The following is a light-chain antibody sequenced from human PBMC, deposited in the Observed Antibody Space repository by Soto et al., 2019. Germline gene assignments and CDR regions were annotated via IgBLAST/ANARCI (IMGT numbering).Light chain of an antibody. J-gene: IGLJ1*01. CDR3: GTWDGSLSAGV. CDR1: SFNIGNNY. Sequence: QTVVTQPPSVSAAPGQKVTISCSGSSFNIGNNYVSWYQQLPGTAPKLLIYEDYKRPSGIPDRFSGSKSGTSATLDITGLQTGDEADYYCGTWDGSLSAGVFGTGTKLTVL. CDR2: EDY. V-gene: IGLV1-51*02.